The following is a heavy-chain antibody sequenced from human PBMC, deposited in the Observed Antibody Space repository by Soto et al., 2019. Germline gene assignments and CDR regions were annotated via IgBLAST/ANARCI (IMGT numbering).Heavy chain of an antibody. CDR3: AKDLGSSAWYPFDC. Sequence: HPGWSLRLSCAASGFTFSSYATNWVRQAPGKGLEWVSAISGSGGNTYYADSVKGRFTISRDNSKNTLYLQMNSLRAEDTAVYYCAKDLGSSAWYPFDCWGQGTLVTVSS. V-gene: IGHV3-23*01. CDR2: ISGSGGNT. D-gene: IGHD6-19*01. CDR1: GFTFSSYA. J-gene: IGHJ4*02.